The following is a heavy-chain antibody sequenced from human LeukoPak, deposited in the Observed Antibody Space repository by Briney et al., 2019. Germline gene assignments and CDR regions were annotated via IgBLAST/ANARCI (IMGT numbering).Heavy chain of an antibody. CDR3: ARDSLADIDY. V-gene: IGHV3-30*02. D-gene: IGHD3-16*01. CDR1: GFIFSTYG. CDR2: IRHDGSIK. J-gene: IGHJ4*02. Sequence: GGSLRLSCAASGFIFSTYGMYWVRQAPGKGLEWVAFIRHDGSIKNYADSVKGRSTISRDNSKNTLYLQMNSLRAEDTAVYYCARDSLADIDYWGQGTLVTVSS.